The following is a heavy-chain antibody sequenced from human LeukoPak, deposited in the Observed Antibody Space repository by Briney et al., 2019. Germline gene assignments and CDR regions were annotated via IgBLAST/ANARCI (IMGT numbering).Heavy chain of an antibody. V-gene: IGHV3-11*01. CDR1: GFTFSDYY. CDR3: VRAYSRGYSDDFDY. CDR2: ISGDNGSI. Sequence: GGSLRLSCAASGFTFSDYYMSWFRQAPGKGLEWLSYISGDNGSIYYADSVRGRFTISRDNAKNSLYLQVNSLRGEDTAVYYCVRAYSRGYSDDFDYWGQGTQVTVSS. J-gene: IGHJ4*02. D-gene: IGHD6-25*01.